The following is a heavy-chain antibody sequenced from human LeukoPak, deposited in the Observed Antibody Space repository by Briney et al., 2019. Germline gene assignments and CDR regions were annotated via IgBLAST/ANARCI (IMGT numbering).Heavy chain of an antibody. CDR3: ARGQYNWNVGVFDY. CDR1: GGSFSGYY. CDR2: INHSGST. V-gene: IGHV4-34*01. Sequence: PSETLSLTCAVYGGSFSGYYWSWIRQPPGKGLEWIGEINHSGSTNYNPSLKSRVTISVDTSKNQFSLKLNSVTAADTAVYYCARGQYNWNVGVFDYWGQGTLVTVSS. J-gene: IGHJ4*02. D-gene: IGHD1-20*01.